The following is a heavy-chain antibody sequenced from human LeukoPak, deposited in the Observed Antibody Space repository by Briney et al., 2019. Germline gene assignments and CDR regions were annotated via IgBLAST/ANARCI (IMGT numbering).Heavy chain of an antibody. D-gene: IGHD6-13*01. CDR2: INPSGGST. CDR3: ARDGGYSSSWYRNNPNDAFDI. J-gene: IGHJ3*02. CDR1: GYTFTGYY. V-gene: IGHV1-46*01. Sequence: GASVTVSCKASGYTFTGYYMHWVRQAPGQGLEWMGIINPSGGSTSYAQKFQGRVTMTRDTSTSTVYMELSSLRSEDTAVYYCARDGGYSSSWYRNNPNDAFDIWGQGTMVTVSS.